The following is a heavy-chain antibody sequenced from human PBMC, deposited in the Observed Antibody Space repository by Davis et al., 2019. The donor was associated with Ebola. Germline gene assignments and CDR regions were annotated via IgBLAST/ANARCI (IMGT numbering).Heavy chain of an antibody. D-gene: IGHD3-3*01. J-gene: IGHJ4*02. Sequence: MPSETLSLTCTVSAGSISSSSYYWGWIRQPPGKGLEWIGSIYYSGRTYYNPSLKSRVTISVDTSKNQFSLKLSSVTAADTAVYYCARHPDYDFWSGYYPVGYFDYWGQGTLVTVSS. CDR1: AGSISSSSYY. V-gene: IGHV4-39*01. CDR2: IYYSGRT. CDR3: ARHPDYDFWSGYYPVGYFDY.